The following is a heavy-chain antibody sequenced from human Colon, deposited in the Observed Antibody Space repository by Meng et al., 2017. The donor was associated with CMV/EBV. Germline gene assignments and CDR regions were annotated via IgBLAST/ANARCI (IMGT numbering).Heavy chain of an antibody. CDR2: VYYNGAT. Sequence: LQLQESGPGVLKPSEPLLLTGTVSGGSISNSDHYWGWIRQAPAKGLEWIGTVYYNGATRYNPSLASRGIISVDMSKNQFSLKLTSVTAADTAIYYCAKELRFSEWSSGFWGQGILVTVSS. J-gene: IGHJ1*01. D-gene: IGHD3-3*01. CDR1: GGSISNSDHY. CDR3: AKELRFSEWSSGF. V-gene: IGHV4-39*07.